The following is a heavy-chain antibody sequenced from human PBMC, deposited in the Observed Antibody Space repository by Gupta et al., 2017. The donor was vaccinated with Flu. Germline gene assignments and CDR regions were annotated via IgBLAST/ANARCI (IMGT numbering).Heavy chain of an antibody. CDR3: ARALPGSGWSSTGGMDV. CDR2: INPNSGGT. CDR1: GYTFTGYY. J-gene: IGHJ6*02. D-gene: IGHD6-19*01. V-gene: IGHV1-2*02. Sequence: QVQLVQSGAEVKKPGASVKVSCKASGYTFTGYYMHWVRQAPGQGLEWMGWINPNSGGTNYAQKFQGRVTMTRDTSISTAYMELSRLRSDDTAVYYCARALPGSGWSSTGGMDVWGQGTTVTVSS.